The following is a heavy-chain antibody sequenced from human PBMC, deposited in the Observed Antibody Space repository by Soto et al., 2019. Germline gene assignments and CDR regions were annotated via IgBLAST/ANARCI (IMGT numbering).Heavy chain of an antibody. D-gene: IGHD3-22*01. CDR2: IIPIFGPA. J-gene: IGHJ6*02. CDR3: ARDPGLNSYDSSGYYHYYGIDV. CDR1: GGTFSSYA. V-gene: IGHV1-69*13. Sequence: SVQVSRKASGGTFSSYAISWVRQAPGQGLEWMGGIIPIFGPANYAQKFQGRVTITADESTSTAYMELSSLRSEDTAVYYCARDPGLNSYDSSGYYHYYGIDVWGQGTTVTVSS.